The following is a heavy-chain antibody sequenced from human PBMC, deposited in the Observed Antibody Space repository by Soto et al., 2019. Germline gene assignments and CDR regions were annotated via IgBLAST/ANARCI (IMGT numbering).Heavy chain of an antibody. CDR1: GGSISSGDYY. Sequence: SETLSLTCTVSGGSISSGDYYWSWIRQPPGKGLEWIGYIYYSGSTYYNPSLKSRVTISVDTSKNQFSLKLSSVTAADTAVYYCAREGYSSGGSRYSYDNCYSGMDVWHQGTTITVSS. V-gene: IGHV4-30-4*01. J-gene: IGHJ6*02. CDR3: AREGYSSGGSRYSYDNCYSGMDV. D-gene: IGHD2-15*01. CDR2: IYYSGST.